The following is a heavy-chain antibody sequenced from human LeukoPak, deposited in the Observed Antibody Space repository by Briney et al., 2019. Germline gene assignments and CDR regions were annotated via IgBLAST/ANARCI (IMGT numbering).Heavy chain of an antibody. CDR1: GGSISSGGYY. J-gene: IGHJ4*02. V-gene: IGHV4-31*03. CDR2: IYYSGST. D-gene: IGHD2-2*03. CDR3: ARSVAMDIVVVPAAFGNFDY. Sequence: SQTLSLTCTVSGGSISSGGYYWSWIRQHPGKGLEWIGYIYYSGSTYYNPSLKSRVTISVDTSKNQFSLKLSSVTAADTAVYYCARSVAMDIVVVPAAFGNFDYWGQGTLVTVSS.